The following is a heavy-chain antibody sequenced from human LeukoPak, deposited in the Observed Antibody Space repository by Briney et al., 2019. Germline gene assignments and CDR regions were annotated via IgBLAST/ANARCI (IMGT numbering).Heavy chain of an antibody. Sequence: ASVKVSCKASGYTFTSYGISWVRQAPGERLEWMGWISAYDGNTNYAQKLQGRVTMTKDTSTSTAYMELRSLRSDDTAVYYCARSTVVNTSFDYWGQGTLVTVSS. CDR1: GYTFTSYG. J-gene: IGHJ4*02. V-gene: IGHV1-18*01. D-gene: IGHD4-23*01. CDR2: ISAYDGNT. CDR3: ARSTVVNTSFDY.